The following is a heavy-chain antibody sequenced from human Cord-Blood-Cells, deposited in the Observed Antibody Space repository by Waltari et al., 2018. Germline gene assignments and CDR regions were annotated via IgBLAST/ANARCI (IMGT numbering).Heavy chain of an antibody. D-gene: IGHD5-12*01. CDR2: ISYDGSNK. Sequence: QVQLVESGGGVVQPGRSLRLSCAASGFTFSSYAMPWVRQAPGKGLEWVAVISYDGSNKYYAESVKGRFTISRDNSKNTLYLQMNSLRAEDTAVYYCARGIVATINFDYWGQGTLVTVSS. CDR3: ARGIVATINFDY. CDR1: GFTFSSYA. J-gene: IGHJ4*02. V-gene: IGHV3-30-3*01.